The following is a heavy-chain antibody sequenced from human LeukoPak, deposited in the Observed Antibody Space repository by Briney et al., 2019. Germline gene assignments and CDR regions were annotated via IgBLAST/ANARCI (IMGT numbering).Heavy chain of an antibody. Sequence: GGSLRLSCAASGFTFSSYEMNWVRQAPGKGLEWVSHISTSGSTIYYANSVKGRFTISRDNAKNSLYLQMNSLRAEDTALYYCARDATTATGWVYMDVRGKGTTVTISS. V-gene: IGHV3-48*03. J-gene: IGHJ6*03. CDR3: ARDATTATGWVYMDV. CDR1: GFTFSSYE. D-gene: IGHD6-13*01. CDR2: ISTSGSTI.